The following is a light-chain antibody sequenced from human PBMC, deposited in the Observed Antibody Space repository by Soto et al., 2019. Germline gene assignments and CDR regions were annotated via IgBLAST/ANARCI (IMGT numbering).Light chain of an antibody. V-gene: IGKV3D-15*01. CDR3: QQYSDWPPVT. J-gene: IGKJ4*01. CDR1: QSVSRN. CDR2: DAS. Sequence: EIVMTQSPATLPVSPGETVTLSCRASQSVSRNVAWYQQRPGQAPRLLIFDASTMATGVPARFTGRGSGTEFTLTINSLQSDDFALYYCQQYSDWPPVTFDGGTKVEI.